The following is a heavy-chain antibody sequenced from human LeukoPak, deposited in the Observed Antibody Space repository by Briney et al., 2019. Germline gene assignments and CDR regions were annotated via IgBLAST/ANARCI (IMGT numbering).Heavy chain of an antibody. CDR2: INQDGSEK. J-gene: IGHJ4*02. CDR1: GFTFSSYA. Sequence: GGSLRLSCAASGFTFSSYAMHWVRQAPGKGLEWVANINQDGSEKYYVDSVKGRFTISRDNAKNSLYLQMNSLRAEDTAVYYCATQRDYWGQGTLVTVSS. CDR3: ATQRDY. V-gene: IGHV3-7*02.